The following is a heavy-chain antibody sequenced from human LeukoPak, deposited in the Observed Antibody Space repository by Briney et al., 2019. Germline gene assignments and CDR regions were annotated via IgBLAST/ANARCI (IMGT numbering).Heavy chain of an antibody. D-gene: IGHD5-24*01. CDR2: IYYSGST. Sequence: SETLSLTCTVSGGSISSYYWSWIRQPPGKGLEWIGYIYYSGSTSYNPSLKSRVTISVDTSKNQFSLKLSSVTAADTAVYYCARAHAERWLQPYFDYWGQGTLVTVSS. J-gene: IGHJ4*02. V-gene: IGHV4-59*01. CDR3: ARAHAERWLQPYFDY. CDR1: GGSISSYY.